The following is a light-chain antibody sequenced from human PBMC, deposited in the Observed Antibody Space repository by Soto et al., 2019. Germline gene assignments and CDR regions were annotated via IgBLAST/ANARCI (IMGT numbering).Light chain of an antibody. CDR3: QQRSTWPILT. V-gene: IGKV3-11*01. CDR2: DAS. CDR1: QSVSSY. J-gene: IGKJ4*01. Sequence: EIVLTQSPATLSLSPGERATLSCRASQSVSSYLAWYQQKPGQSPRLLIYDASNRATGIPARFSGSGSGTDFTHTISSLEPEDFAVYYCQQRSTWPILTFGGGTKVEIK.